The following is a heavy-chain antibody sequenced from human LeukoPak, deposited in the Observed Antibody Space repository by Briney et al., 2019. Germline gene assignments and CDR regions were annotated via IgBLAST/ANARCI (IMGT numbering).Heavy chain of an antibody. J-gene: IGHJ5*02. CDR1: GYSISSGYY. CDR2: IYHSGST. CDR3: ARVPSTYYDFWSGYYLYNWFDP. D-gene: IGHD3-3*01. Sequence: PSGTLSLTCTVSGYSISSGYYWGWIRQPPGKGLEWIGSIYHSGSTYYNPSLKSRVTISVDTSKNQFSLKQSSVTAPDTAVYYCARVPSTYYDFWSGYYLYNWFDPWGQGTLVTVSS. V-gene: IGHV4-38-2*02.